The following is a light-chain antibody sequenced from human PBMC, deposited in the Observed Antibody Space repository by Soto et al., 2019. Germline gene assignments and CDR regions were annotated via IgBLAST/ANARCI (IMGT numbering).Light chain of an antibody. CDR3: QQSYRTPRT. CDR2: DAS. V-gene: IGKV1-5*01. Sequence: DIQMTQSPSTLSASVGDRVTITCRASQSISSWLAWYQQKPGKAPKLLIYDASSLDRGVPSRFSGSGSGTDFTLTISSLQPEDFATYYCQQSYRTPRTFGQGTKVDIK. J-gene: IGKJ1*01. CDR1: QSISSW.